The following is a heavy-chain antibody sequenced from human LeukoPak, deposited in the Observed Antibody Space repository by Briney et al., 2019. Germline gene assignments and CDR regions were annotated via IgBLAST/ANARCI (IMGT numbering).Heavy chain of an antibody. V-gene: IGHV3-23*01. CDR1: GFTFSRLA. CDR3: AKDHESDGYPCLDH. J-gene: IGHJ4*02. D-gene: IGHD3-22*01. CDR2: ISASGP. Sequence: QPWGSLRLSCAASGFTFSRLAMTWVRQAPGKGLEWVSTISASGPYYADAVRGRFTISRDNSRNTLSLQMDSLRAEDTAVYYCAKDHESDGYPCLDHWGLGTLVTVSS.